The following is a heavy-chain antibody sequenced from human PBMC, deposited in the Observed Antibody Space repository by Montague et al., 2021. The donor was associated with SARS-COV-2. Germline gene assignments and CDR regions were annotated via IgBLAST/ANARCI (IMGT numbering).Heavy chain of an antibody. CDR1: GFTFSRYE. Sequence: SLRLSGAASGFTFSRYEMNWVRQAPGKGLEWVSNLSSSGSTIYYADSWXVLFTISRDNAMNSLYLQMNSLRAEDTAVYYCAREGRGEQWLVRAFDIWGQGTMVTVSS. V-gene: IGHV3-48*03. CDR2: LSSSGSTI. J-gene: IGHJ3*02. CDR3: AREGRGEQWLVRAFDI. D-gene: IGHD6-19*01.